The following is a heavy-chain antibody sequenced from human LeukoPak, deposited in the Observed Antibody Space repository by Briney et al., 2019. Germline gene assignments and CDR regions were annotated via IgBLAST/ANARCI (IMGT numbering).Heavy chain of an antibody. V-gene: IGHV1-69*13. CDR1: GGTFSSYA. Sequence: GASVKVSCRASGGTFSSYAISWVRQAPGQGLEWMGGIIPIFGTANYAQKFQGRVTITADESTSTAYMELSSLRSEDTAVYYCASRPDGYIHSWSDPWGQGTLVTVSS. J-gene: IGHJ5*02. CDR2: IIPIFGTA. D-gene: IGHD5-24*01. CDR3: ASRPDGYIHSWSDP.